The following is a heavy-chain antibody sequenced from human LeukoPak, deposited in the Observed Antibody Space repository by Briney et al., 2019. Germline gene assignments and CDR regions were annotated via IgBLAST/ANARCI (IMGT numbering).Heavy chain of an antibody. CDR3: ARDKVPSSGYYSRRSSEFDY. J-gene: IGHJ4*02. Sequence: ASVKVSCKASGYTFTSYAMNWVRQAPGQGLEWMGWINTNTGNPTYAQGFTGRFVFSLDTSVSTAYLQISSLKAEDTAVYYCARDKVPSSGYYSRRSSEFDYWGQGTLVTVSS. V-gene: IGHV7-4-1*02. CDR2: INTNTGNP. D-gene: IGHD3-22*01. CDR1: GYTFTSYA.